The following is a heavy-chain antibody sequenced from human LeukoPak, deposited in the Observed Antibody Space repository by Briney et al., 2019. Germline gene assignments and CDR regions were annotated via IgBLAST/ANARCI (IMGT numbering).Heavy chain of an antibody. CDR1: GYTFTGYY. D-gene: IGHD6-6*01. CDR3: ARERDPEASIAARRAFDY. Sequence: ASVKVSCKASGYTFTGYYMHWVRQAPGQGLEWMGWINPYSGGTNYAQKFQGRVTMTRDTSISTAYMELSRLRSDDTAVYYCARERDPEASIAARRAFDYWGQGTLVTVSS. J-gene: IGHJ4*02. V-gene: IGHV1-2*02. CDR2: INPYSGGT.